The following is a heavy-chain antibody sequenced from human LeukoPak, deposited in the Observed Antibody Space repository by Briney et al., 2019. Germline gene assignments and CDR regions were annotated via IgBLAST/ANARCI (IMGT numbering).Heavy chain of an antibody. D-gene: IGHD6-19*01. J-gene: IGHJ4*02. CDR2: IYYSGST. CDR1: GGSISSSSYY. CDR3: ASTYSSGWYEDC. V-gene: IGHV4-39*01. Sequence: PSETLSLTCTVSGGSISSSSYYWGWIRQPPGTGLEWIGSIYYSGSTYYNPSLKSRVTISVDTSKNQFSLKLSSVTAADTAVYYCASTYSSGWYEDCWGQGTLVTVSS.